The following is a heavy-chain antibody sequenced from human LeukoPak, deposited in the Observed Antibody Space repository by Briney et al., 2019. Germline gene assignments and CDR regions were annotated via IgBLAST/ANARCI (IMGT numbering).Heavy chain of an antibody. CDR2: IYSGDSV. CDR3: ARNLGATGPHDAFDI. D-gene: IGHD1-26*01. CDR1: GFTVSSNY. Sequence: GGSLRLSCAASGFTVSSNYMSWVRQAPGKGLEWVLVIYSGDSVYYADSVKGRFTISRDNSKNTLYLQMNSLRAEDTAVYYCARNLGATGPHDAFDIWGQGTMVTVSS. J-gene: IGHJ3*02. V-gene: IGHV3-53*01.